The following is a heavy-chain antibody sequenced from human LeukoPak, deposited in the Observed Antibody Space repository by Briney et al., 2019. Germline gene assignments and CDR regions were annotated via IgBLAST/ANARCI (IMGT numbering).Heavy chain of an antibody. D-gene: IGHD2-2*03. CDR2: IYPGDSDT. CDR1: GYSFTSYW. Sequence: GESLKISCQGSGYSFTSYWIGWVRQMPGKGLEWMGIIYPGDSDTRYSPSFQGQVTISADKSISTAYLQWSSLKASDTAMYYCARHGGYCSSTSCPPSGGFDYWGQGTLVTVSS. J-gene: IGHJ4*02. CDR3: ARHGGYCSSTSCPPSGGFDY. V-gene: IGHV5-51*01.